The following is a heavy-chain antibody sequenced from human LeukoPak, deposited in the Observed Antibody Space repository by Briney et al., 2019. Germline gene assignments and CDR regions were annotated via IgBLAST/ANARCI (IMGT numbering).Heavy chain of an antibody. V-gene: IGHV4-34*01. D-gene: IGHD3-3*01. CDR3: ARGRLRFPLYDFWSGAIGRDAFDI. CDR1: GGSFSGYY. Sequence: SETLSLTCAVYGGSFSGYYWSWIRQPPGKGLEWIGEINHSGSTNYNPSLKSRVTISVDTSKNQFSLKLSSVTAADTAMYYCARGRLRFPLYDFWSGAIGRDAFDIWGQGTMVTVSS. CDR2: INHSGST. J-gene: IGHJ3*02.